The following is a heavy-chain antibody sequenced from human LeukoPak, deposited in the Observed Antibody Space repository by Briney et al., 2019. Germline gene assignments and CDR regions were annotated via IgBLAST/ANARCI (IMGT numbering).Heavy chain of an antibody. V-gene: IGHV3-30-3*01. CDR2: ISYDGSNK. Sequence: GRSLRLSCAASGFTFSSYAMHWVRQAPGKGLEWVAVISYDGSNKYYADSVKGRFTISRDNSKNTLYLQMNSLRAEDTAVYYCATEGVRGVHFDYWGQGTLVTVSS. CDR3: ATEGVRGVHFDY. D-gene: IGHD3-10*01. CDR1: GFTFSSYA. J-gene: IGHJ4*02.